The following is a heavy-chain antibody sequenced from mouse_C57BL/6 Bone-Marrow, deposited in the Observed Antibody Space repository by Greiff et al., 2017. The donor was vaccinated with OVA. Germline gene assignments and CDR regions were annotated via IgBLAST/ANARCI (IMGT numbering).Heavy chain of an antibody. V-gene: IGHV1-82*01. CDR2: IYPGDGDT. CDR1: GYAFSSSW. CDR3: ARYGLSGAMDY. Sequence: QVQLQQSGPELVKPGASVKISCKASGYAFSSSWMNWVKQRPGKGLEWIGRIYPGDGDTNYNGKFKGKATLTVDKSSSTAYMQLSSLTSEDSAVYYCARYGLSGAMDYWGQGTSVTVSS. J-gene: IGHJ4*01. D-gene: IGHD1-1*01.